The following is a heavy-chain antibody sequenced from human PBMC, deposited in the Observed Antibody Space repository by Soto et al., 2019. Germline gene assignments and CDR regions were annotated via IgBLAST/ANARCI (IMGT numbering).Heavy chain of an antibody. D-gene: IGHD3-10*01. CDR2: INHSGST. CDR1: GGSFSGYY. J-gene: IGHJ5*02. CDR3: ARGKGRYYYGSGTTPVWFDN. Sequence: SETLSLTCAVYGGSFSGYYWSWIRQPPGKGLEWIGEINHSGSTNYNPSLKSRVTISVDTSKNQFSLKLSSVTAADTAVYYCARGKGRYYYGSGTTPVWFDNWGKGTLVT. V-gene: IGHV4-34*01.